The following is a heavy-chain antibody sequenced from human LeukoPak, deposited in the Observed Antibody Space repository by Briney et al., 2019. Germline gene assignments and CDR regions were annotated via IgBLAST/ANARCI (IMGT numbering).Heavy chain of an antibody. D-gene: IGHD3-22*01. J-gene: IGHJ4*02. CDR1: GFTFSSYS. V-gene: IGHV3-21*01. CDR2: ISSSSSYI. Sequence: GGSLRLACAASGFTFSSYSLNWVRQAPGKGLEWVSSISSSSSYIYYADSVKGRFTISRDNAKNSLYLQMNSLRAEDTAVYYCARDAYDSSGYSGAVDYWGQGTLVTVSS. CDR3: ARDAYDSSGYSGAVDY.